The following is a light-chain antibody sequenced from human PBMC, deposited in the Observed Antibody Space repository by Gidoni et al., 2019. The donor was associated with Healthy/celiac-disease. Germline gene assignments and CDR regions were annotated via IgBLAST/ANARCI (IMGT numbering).Light chain of an antibody. CDR3: QQYNNWPPMYT. CDR2: GAS. CDR1: QSVSSS. V-gene: IGKV3-15*01. Sequence: ELVMTQSPATLSVSPGERATLSCRASQSVSSSLAWYQQKPGQAPRLLIYGASTRATGIPARFSGSGSGTEFTLTISSLQSEDFAVYYCQQYNNWPPMYTFGQGTKLEIK. J-gene: IGKJ2*01.